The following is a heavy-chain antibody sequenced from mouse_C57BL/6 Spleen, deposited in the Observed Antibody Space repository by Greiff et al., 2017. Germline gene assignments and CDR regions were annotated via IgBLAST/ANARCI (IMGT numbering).Heavy chain of an antibody. CDR2: ISSGSSTI. J-gene: IGHJ4*01. Sequence: EVMLVESGGGLVKPGGSLKLSCAASGFTFSDYGMHWVRQAPEKGLEWVAYISSGSSTIYYADTVKGRFTISRDNAKNTLCLQMTSLRSEDTAMYYCARRDYDYAMDYWGQGTSVTVSS. CDR1: GFTFSDYG. D-gene: IGHD2-4*01. V-gene: IGHV5-17*01. CDR3: ARRDYDYAMDY.